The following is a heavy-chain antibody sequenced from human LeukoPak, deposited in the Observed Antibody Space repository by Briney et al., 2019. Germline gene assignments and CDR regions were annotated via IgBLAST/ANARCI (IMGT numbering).Heavy chain of an antibody. V-gene: IGHV3-30*04. J-gene: IGHJ4*02. CDR2: ISYDGNNK. D-gene: IGHD3-10*01. Sequence: GGSLRLSCAASGFTFSTYAMHWVRQAPGKGLEWATLISYDGNNKYYADSVKGRFTISRDNSKNTLYLQMNSLRAEDTAVYYCARDYYGSGSSDYWGQGTLVTVSS. CDR1: GFTFSTYA. CDR3: ARDYYGSGSSDY.